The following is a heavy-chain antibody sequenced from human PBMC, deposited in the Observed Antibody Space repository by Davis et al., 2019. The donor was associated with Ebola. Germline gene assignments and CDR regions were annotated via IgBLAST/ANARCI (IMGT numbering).Heavy chain of an antibody. CDR3: ARGGAYYCTNGVCYKTTGMDV. CDR2: INHSGST. CDR1: GGSFSGYY. D-gene: IGHD2-8*01. Sequence: MPSETLSLTCAVYGGSFSGYYWSWIRQSPGKGLEWIGEINHSGSTNYNPSLKSRVTISVDTSKNQFSLKLSSVTAADTAVYYCARGGAYYCTNGVCYKTTGMDVWGQGTTVTVSS. J-gene: IGHJ6*02. V-gene: IGHV4-34*01.